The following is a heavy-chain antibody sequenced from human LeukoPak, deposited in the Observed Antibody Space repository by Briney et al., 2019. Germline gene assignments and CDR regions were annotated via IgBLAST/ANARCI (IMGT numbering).Heavy chain of an antibody. D-gene: IGHD3-16*01. CDR2: ISDDGSRQ. V-gene: IGHV3-30-3*01. Sequence: LGRSLRLSCAATGFTFSNYAIHWGRQAPGKGLEWVAFISDDGSRQHYADSVKGRFTISRDNSKNTLNLQMNSLRAEDTAVYYCVKDRTETYTLDCWGQGRLVSVSS. CDR3: VKDRTETYTLDC. J-gene: IGHJ4*01. CDR1: GFTFSNYA.